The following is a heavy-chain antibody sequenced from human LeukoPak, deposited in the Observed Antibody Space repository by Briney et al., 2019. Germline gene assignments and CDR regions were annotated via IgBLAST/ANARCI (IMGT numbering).Heavy chain of an antibody. J-gene: IGHJ4*02. CDR3: AKDLTVFNSDY. Sequence: GGSLRVSCAASGFTFSSFAMNWVRQAPGKGLEWVSAISGSGGSTYYADSVKGRFTISRDNSKNTLYLQMNSLRAEDTAVYYCAKDLTVFNSDYWGQGTLVTVSS. CDR1: GFTFSSFA. V-gene: IGHV3-23*01. CDR2: ISGSGGST. D-gene: IGHD4-17*01.